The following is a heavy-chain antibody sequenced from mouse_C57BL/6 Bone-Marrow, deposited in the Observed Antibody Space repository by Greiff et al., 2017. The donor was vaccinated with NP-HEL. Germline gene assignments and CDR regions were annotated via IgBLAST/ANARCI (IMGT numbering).Heavy chain of an antibody. V-gene: IGHV1-81*01. CDR3: AREGDDWYFDG. J-gene: IGHJ1*03. Sequence: QVQLQQSGAELARPGASVKLSCKASGYTFTSYGISWVKQRTGPGLEWIGEIYPRSGNTYYNEKFKGKATLTADKSSSTAYMELRSLTSEDAADYFCAREGDDWYFDGWGTGTTVTVSS. CDR1: GYTFTSYG. CDR2: IYPRSGNT.